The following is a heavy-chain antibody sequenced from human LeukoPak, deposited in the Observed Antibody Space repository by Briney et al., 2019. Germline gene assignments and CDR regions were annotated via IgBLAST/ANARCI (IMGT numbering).Heavy chain of an antibody. CDR3: ARMRSSSTPYFDY. Sequence: GGSLRLSCAASGFTFSDYYMSWIRQAPGKGLEWVSYISSSIYTNYADSVKGRFTISRDNAKNSLYLQVNSLRDEDTAVYYCARMRSSSTPYFDYWGQGTLVTVSS. CDR2: ISSSIYT. CDR1: GFTFSDYY. J-gene: IGHJ4*02. V-gene: IGHV3-11*06.